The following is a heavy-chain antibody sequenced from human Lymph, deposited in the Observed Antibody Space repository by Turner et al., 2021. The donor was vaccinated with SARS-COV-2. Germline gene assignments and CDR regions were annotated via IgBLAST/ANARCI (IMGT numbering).Heavy chain of an antibody. J-gene: IGHJ6*02. CDR2: ISNDGSNY. CDR3: AGYFGLVMDV. V-gene: IGHV3-30-3*01. Sequence: QVELVVSGGGEVASGGSQSLFCAASGFTFSRYAMHWVRQAPGKGLEWVSLISNDGSNYYYAYVVKGLFTISRDNSKKTLYLQINSLGAEATAVYYCAGYFGLVMDVWGQGTTVTVSS. CDR1: GFTFSRYA. D-gene: IGHD3-9*01.